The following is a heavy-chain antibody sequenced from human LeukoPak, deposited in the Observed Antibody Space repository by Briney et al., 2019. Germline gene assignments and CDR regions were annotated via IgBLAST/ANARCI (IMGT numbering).Heavy chain of an antibody. CDR2: IYTTGKT. D-gene: IGHD3-16*01. CDR1: SGSINSYY. Sequence: SETLSLTCTVASGSINSYYWGWVRQPAGRGLEWIGRIYTTGKTDYNPSLKSRLTMSVDTSKRQFSLNLTSVTAADTAIYFCARHGYTASHYFLDFWSQGTLVTVSS. J-gene: IGHJ4*02. CDR3: ARHGYTASHYFLDF. V-gene: IGHV4-4*07.